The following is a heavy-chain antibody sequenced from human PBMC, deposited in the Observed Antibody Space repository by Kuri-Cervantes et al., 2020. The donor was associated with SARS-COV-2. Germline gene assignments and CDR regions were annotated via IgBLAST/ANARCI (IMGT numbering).Heavy chain of an antibody. Sequence: GGSLRLSCAASGFTFSSYAMSWVRQAPGKGLERVSAISGSGDSTYQADSVKGRFTISRDNSKNTLYPQMNSLRAEDTAVYYCAKALSGCAGDCPTRWGQGTLVTVSS. CDR1: GFTFSSYA. CDR2: ISGSGDST. J-gene: IGHJ4*02. V-gene: IGHV3-23*01. CDR3: AKALSGCAGDCPTR. D-gene: IGHD2-21*01.